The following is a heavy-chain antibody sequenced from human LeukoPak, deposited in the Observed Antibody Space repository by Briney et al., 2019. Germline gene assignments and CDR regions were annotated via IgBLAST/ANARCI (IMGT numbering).Heavy chain of an antibody. CDR3: ARRSESGGYQFDC. J-gene: IGHJ4*02. D-gene: IGHD3-22*01. CDR1: GGSISSDY. Sequence: SETLSLTCTVSGGSISSDYWSWVRQPPGKGLEWIGYIFYSGSTKYNPSLKSRVTISVDTSKNQFSLKLSSVTAADTAVYYCARRSESGGYQFDCWGQGTLVTVSS. V-gene: IGHV4-59*08. CDR2: IFYSGST.